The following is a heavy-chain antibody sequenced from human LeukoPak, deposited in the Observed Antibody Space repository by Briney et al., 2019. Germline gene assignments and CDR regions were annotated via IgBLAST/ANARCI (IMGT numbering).Heavy chain of an antibody. CDR2: ISGSGGST. CDR1: GFTFSSYA. Sequence: PGGSLRLSCAASGFTFSSYAMNWVRQAPGKGLEWVSAISGSGGSTYYADSVKGRFTISRDNSKNTLYLQMNSLRAEDTAVYYCAKDWAAVTHWYFDLWGRGTLVTVSS. V-gene: IGHV3-23*01. CDR3: AKDWAAVTHWYFDL. D-gene: IGHD6-13*01. J-gene: IGHJ2*01.